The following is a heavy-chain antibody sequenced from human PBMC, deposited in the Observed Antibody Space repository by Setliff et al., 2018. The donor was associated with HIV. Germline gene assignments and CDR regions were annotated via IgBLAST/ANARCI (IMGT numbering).Heavy chain of an antibody. V-gene: IGHV3-33*03. Sequence: GGSLRLSCAASGFTFSTYGMHWVRQAPGKGLEWVAVIWYDGSNEYYADSVKGRFTISRDNSKNTLYLEMNNLRAEDTAVYYCAKVVRGAISTIIDYWGQGTLVTVSS. CDR3: AKVVRGAISTIIDY. D-gene: IGHD3-10*01. J-gene: IGHJ4*02. CDR2: IWYDGSNE. CDR1: GFTFSTYG.